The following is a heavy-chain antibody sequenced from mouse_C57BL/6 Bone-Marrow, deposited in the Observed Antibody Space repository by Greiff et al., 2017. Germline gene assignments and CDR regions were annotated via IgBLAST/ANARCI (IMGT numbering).Heavy chain of an antibody. J-gene: IGHJ4*01. CDR1: GFNIKDSY. V-gene: IGHV14-1*01. Sequence: DVKLQESGAELVRPGASVKLSCTASGFNIKDSYMHWVKQRPEPGLEWIGRIDPEYGDAEYAPTFQGKATMTADTSSNTAYLQLSSLTSEDTAVYYCTTRVTAYYAMDYWGQGTSVTVSS. D-gene: IGHD2-2*01. CDR2: IDPEYGDA. CDR3: TTRVTAYYAMDY.